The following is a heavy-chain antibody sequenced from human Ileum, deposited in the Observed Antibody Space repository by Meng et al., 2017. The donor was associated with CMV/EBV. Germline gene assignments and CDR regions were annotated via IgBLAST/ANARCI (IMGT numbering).Heavy chain of an antibody. CDR2: IHHSEGT. CDR1: GGSIRSDYF. Sequence: PGGSIRSDYFWILVRQPPGKGLEWVGEIHHSEGTNYNPSLKSRVTISVDKSENQFSLKLISVTAADTAVYYCARLPVGETRHYFDYWGQGTLVTVSS. V-gene: IGHV4-4*02. CDR3: ARLPVGETRHYFDY. J-gene: IGHJ4*02. D-gene: IGHD4-23*01.